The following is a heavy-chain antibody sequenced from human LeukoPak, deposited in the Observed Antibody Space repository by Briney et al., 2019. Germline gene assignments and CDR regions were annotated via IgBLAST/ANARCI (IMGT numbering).Heavy chain of an antibody. CDR2: ISSDGSSK. D-gene: IGHD1-14*01. J-gene: IGHJ3*02. CDR3: ATEESRTGDAFDI. CDR1: GFTFSSYW. Sequence: GGSLRLSCAASGFTFSSYWMHWVRQAPGKGLEWVAVISSDGSSKYYADSVRGRFTISRDNSKNTLFLQMNSLRAEDTAVYSCATEESRTGDAFDIWGHGTMVTVSS. V-gene: IGHV3-30-3*01.